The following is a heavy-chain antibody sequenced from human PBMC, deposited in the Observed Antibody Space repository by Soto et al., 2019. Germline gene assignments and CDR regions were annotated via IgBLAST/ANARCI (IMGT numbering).Heavy chain of an antibody. D-gene: IGHD3-9*01. V-gene: IGHV4-39*01. CDR1: GGSISSSSYY. CDR3: ARQPKILTGYSGHFDY. Sequence: SETLSLTCTVSGGSISSSSYYWGWIRQPPGKGLEWIGSIYYSGSTYYNPSLKSRVTISVDTSKNQFSLKLSSVTAADTAVYYCARQPKILTGYSGHFDYCGQRTLVTVSS. J-gene: IGHJ4*02. CDR2: IYYSGST.